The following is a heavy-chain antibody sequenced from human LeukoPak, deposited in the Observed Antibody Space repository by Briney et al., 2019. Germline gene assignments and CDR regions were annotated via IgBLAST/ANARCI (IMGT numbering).Heavy chain of an antibody. V-gene: IGHV1-18*01. Sequence: GASVKVSCKASGYTFTSYGISWVRQAPGQGLEWMGWISAYNGNTNYAQKLQGRVTMTTDTSTSTAYMELRSLRSDDTAVYYCASSVDTAMVNYYGMDVWGQGTTVTVSS. CDR1: GYTFTSYG. J-gene: IGHJ6*02. D-gene: IGHD5-18*01. CDR3: ASSVDTAMVNYYGMDV. CDR2: ISAYNGNT.